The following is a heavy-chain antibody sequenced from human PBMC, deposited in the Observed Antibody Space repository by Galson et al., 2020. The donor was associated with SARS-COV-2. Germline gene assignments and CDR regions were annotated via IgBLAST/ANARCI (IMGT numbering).Heavy chain of an antibody. CDR2: FDPEDGKT. Sequence: ASVKVSCKASGYTLTELSIHWVRQAPGQGLEWMGGFDPEDGKTTYAQKFQGRVTMTKDTSTDTDYMELSSLRSEDTAVYYCATAPVVVVAADRGRDYYFGMAVWGQGTTVVVS. CDR1: GYTLTELS. D-gene: IGHD2-15*01. J-gene: IGHJ6*02. CDR3: ATAPVVVVAADRGRDYYFGMAV. V-gene: IGHV1-24*01.